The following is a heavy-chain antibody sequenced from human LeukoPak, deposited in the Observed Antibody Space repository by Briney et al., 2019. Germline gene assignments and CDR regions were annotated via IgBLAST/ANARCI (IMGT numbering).Heavy chain of an antibody. V-gene: IGHV3-30*02. CDR2: IRYDGSNK. Sequence: PGGSLRLSCAASGFTFSSYGMHWVRQPPGKGLEWVAFIRYDGSNKYYADSFKDRFTISRDDSKATPFLQMSSVTVEDTALYYCGKVSSRITTAGRIDYWGRGVLVTVSS. CDR3: GKVSSRITTAGRIDY. CDR1: GFTFSSYG. J-gene: IGHJ4*02. D-gene: IGHD6-6*01.